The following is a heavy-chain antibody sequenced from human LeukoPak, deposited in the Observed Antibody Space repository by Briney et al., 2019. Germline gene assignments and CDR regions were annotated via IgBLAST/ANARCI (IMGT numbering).Heavy chain of an antibody. CDR3: ARDRYYYDSSGYYYDY. CDR2: IWYDGSNK. D-gene: IGHD3-22*01. Sequence: PGRSLRLSCAASGFTFSIYGMHWVRQAPGKGLEWVAVIWYDGSNKYYADSVKGRFTISRDNSKSTLYLEMNSLRAEDTAVYYCARDRYYYDSSGYYYDYWGQGTLVTVSS. J-gene: IGHJ4*02. CDR1: GFTFSIYG. V-gene: IGHV3-33*01.